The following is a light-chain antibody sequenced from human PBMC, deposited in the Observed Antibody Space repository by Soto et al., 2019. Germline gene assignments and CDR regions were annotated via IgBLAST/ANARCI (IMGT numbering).Light chain of an antibody. V-gene: IGKV3-15*01. J-gene: IGKJ1*01. Sequence: EIVLTQSPGTLSLSPGERATLSCRASQGVNSNLAWYQQKPGQSPRLLIYRASTRATGIPARFSGSGSGTEFTLTISSLQSEDFAVYYCQQYNNWPKMFGQGTKVEIK. CDR3: QQYNNWPKM. CDR2: RAS. CDR1: QGVNSN.